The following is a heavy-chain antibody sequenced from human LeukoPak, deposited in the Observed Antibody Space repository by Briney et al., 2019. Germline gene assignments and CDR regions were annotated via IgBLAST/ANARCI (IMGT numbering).Heavy chain of an antibody. CDR2: IHPGDSNT. CDR1: GYSFTNYW. V-gene: IGHV5-51*01. J-gene: IGHJ4*02. D-gene: IGHD6-19*01. Sequence: GESLKISSQGSGYSFTNYWIVWVRQMPGQGLEYMGIIHPGDSNTKYSPSFEGQVITSVDKSISTAYLQWSSLKASDSAIYYCARRRGDTVAGPDYWGQGTLVTVSS. CDR3: ARRRGDTVAGPDY.